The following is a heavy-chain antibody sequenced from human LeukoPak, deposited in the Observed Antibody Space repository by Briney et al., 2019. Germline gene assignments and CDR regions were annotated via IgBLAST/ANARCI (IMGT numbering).Heavy chain of an antibody. CDR2: IIPIFGTA. CDR1: GGTFSSYA. D-gene: IGHD2-2*01. V-gene: IGHV1-69*05. CDR3: ARGRCDSTSCSFDY. Sequence: SVKVSCKASGGTFSSYAISWVRQAPGQGLEWMGGIIPIFGTANYAQKFQGRVTITTDEPTSTAYMELSSLRSEDTAVYYCARGRCDSTSCSFDYWGQGTLVTVSS. J-gene: IGHJ4*02.